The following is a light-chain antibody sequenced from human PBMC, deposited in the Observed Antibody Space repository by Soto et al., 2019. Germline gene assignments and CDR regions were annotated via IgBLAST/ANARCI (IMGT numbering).Light chain of an antibody. J-gene: IGKJ5*01. CDR2: DAS. CDR1: QDINNY. Sequence: DIQMTQSPSSLSASVGDRVTITCQASQDINNYVNWYQQKPGKAPKLLIFDASTLKTGVPSRFRGSGSGTDFSFTISSLQPEDIAKSYCQQYNDLVSFGQGTRLEIK. V-gene: IGKV1-33*01. CDR3: QQYNDLVS.